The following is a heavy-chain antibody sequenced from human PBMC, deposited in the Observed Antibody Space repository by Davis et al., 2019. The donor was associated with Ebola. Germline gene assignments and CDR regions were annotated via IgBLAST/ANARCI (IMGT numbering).Heavy chain of an antibody. J-gene: IGHJ5*02. CDR2: ISGSGGST. V-gene: IGHV3-23*01. Sequence: GESLKISCAASGFTFSSYAMSWVRQAPGKGLEWVSAISGSGGSTYYADSVKGRFTISSDNSKNPLYLQLSSLRAEDTAVYYCARDENNWFDPWGQGTLVTVSS. CDR1: GFTFSSYA. CDR3: ARDENNWFDP.